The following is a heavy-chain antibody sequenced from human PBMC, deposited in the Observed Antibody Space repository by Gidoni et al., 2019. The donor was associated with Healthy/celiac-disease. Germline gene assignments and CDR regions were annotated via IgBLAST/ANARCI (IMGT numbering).Heavy chain of an antibody. CDR3: ARDRRSIFGVVSQTFDI. CDR1: GFTFSSYA. V-gene: IGHV3-30-3*01. J-gene: IGHJ3*02. CDR2: ISYDGSNK. D-gene: IGHD3-3*01. Sequence: QVQLVESGGGVVQPGRSLRLSCAASGFTFSSYAMHWVRQAPGKGLEWVAVISYDGSNKYYADSVKGRFTISRDNSKNTLYLQMNSLRAEDTAVYYCARDRRSIFGVVSQTFDIWGQGTMVTVSS.